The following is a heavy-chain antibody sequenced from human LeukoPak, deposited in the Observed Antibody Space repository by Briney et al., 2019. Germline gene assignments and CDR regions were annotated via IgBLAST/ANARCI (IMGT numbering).Heavy chain of an antibody. CDR3: ARDSSSWYEFDY. CDR2: TYYRSKWYN. J-gene: IGHJ4*02. Sequence: SQTLSLTFAISGDSVSINSAAWNWVRQSPARGLEWLGSTYYRSKWYNDYAVSVKSRITINPDTSKNQFSLQLNSVTPEDTAVYYCARDSSSWYEFDYWGQGTLVTVSS. V-gene: IGHV6-1*01. CDR1: GDSVSINSAA. D-gene: IGHD6-13*01.